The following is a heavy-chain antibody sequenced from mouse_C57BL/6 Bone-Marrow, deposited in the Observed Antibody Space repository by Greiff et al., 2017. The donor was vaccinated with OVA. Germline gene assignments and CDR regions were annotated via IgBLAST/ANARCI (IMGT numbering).Heavy chain of an antibody. D-gene: IGHD4-1*01. CDR3: AREGTGTGGYFDV. V-gene: IGHV1-53*01. CDR2: INPSNGGT. J-gene: IGHJ1*03. CDR1: GYTFTSYW. Sequence: QVQLQQPGTELVKPGASEKLSCKASGYTFTSYWMHWVKQRPGQGLEWIGNINPSNGGTNYNEKFKSKATLTVDKSSSTAYMQLSSLTSEDSAVYYCAREGTGTGGYFDVWGTGTTVTVSS.